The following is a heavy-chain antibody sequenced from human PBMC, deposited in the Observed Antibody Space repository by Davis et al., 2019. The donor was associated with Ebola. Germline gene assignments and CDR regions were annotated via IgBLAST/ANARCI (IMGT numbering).Heavy chain of an antibody. D-gene: IGHD3-3*01. Sequence: AASVKVSCKASGFTFTSSAVQWVRQARGQRLEWIGWIVVGSGNTNYAQKLQGRVTMTTDTSTSTAYMELRSLRSDDTAVYYCARVSRNLRGINWGQGTLVTVSS. J-gene: IGHJ4*02. CDR2: IVVGSGNT. CDR3: ARVSRNLRGIN. CDR1: GFTFTSSA. V-gene: IGHV1-58*01.